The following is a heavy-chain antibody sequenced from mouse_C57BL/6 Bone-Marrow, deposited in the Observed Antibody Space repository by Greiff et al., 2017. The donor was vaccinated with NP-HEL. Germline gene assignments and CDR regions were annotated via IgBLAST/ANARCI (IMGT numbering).Heavy chain of an antibody. J-gene: IGHJ4*01. V-gene: IGHV5-17*01. CDR1: GFTFSDYG. D-gene: IGHD1-1*01. Sequence: EVKLMESGGGLVKPGGSLKLSCAASGFTFSDYGMHWVRQAPEKGLEWVAYISSGSSTIYYADTVKGRFTISRDNAKNTLFLQMTSLRSEDTAMYYCARIYYYGSSSLYYAMDYWGQGTSVTVSS. CDR2: ISSGSSTI. CDR3: ARIYYYGSSSLYYAMDY.